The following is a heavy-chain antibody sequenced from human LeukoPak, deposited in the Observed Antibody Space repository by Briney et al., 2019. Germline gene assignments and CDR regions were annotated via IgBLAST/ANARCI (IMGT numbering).Heavy chain of an antibody. J-gene: IGHJ3*02. CDR1: GASISSSY. D-gene: IGHD2-21*02. V-gene: IGHV4-59*12. CDR3: ATPRAYDSSAFDI. CDR2: IYHSGST. Sequence: PSETLSLTCTVSGASISSSYWSWVRQPPGKGLEWIGEIYHSGSTNCNPSLKSRVTISVDKSKNQFSLKLSSVTAADTAVYYCATPRAYDSSAFDIWGQGTMVTVSS.